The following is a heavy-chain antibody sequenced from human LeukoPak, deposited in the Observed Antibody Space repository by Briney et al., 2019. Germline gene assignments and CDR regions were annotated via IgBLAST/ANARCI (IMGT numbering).Heavy chain of an antibody. CDR1: GFTASSNS. CDR3: AKREKWYYYDSSGYTTQYAFDI. CDR2: IYSDKT. V-gene: IGHV3-53*01. J-gene: IGHJ3*02. D-gene: IGHD3-22*01. Sequence: GGSLRLSCTVSGFTASSNSMSWVRQAPGKGLEWVSFIYSDKTHYSDSVKGRFTISRDNSKNTLYLQLNSLRAEDTAVYYCAKREKWYYYDSSGYTTQYAFDIWGQGTMVTVSS.